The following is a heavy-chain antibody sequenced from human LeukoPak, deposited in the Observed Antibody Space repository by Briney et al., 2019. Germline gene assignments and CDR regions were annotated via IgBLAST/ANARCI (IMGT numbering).Heavy chain of an antibody. J-gene: IGHJ6*02. CDR2: VNSDGSST. Sequence: GGSLRLSCAASGFTFTSYWMHWVRQAPGKGLVWVSRVNSDGSSTTYADSVKGRITISRDNAKNTLYLQMNSLRAEDTAVYYCARGRYYGMDVWGQGTTVTVSS. CDR1: GFTFTSYW. CDR3: ARGRYYGMDV. V-gene: IGHV3-74*01.